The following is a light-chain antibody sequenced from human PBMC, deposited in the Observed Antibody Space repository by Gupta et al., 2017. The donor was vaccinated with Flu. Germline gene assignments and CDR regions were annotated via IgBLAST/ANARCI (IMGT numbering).Light chain of an antibody. Sequence: EIVLTQSPVTLSLSPGERATLSCRASQSVGRFLAWYQQKPGQAPRLLIYDASNRATGIPARFSGSGCGTDFTLTISSREPEDFAVYYCHQRSNWPPTAFGGGTKVEI. CDR3: HQRSNWPPTA. J-gene: IGKJ4*01. CDR1: QSVGRF. CDR2: DAS. V-gene: IGKV3-11*01.